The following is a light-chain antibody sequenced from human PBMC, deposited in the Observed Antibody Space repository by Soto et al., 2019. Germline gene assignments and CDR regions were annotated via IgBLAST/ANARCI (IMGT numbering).Light chain of an antibody. CDR2: DAS. Sequence: DIQMTQSPSSLSASVGDRVTITCQASQDISNYLNWYQQKPGKAPKLLIYDASNLETGVPSRFSGSGSGTDFTFTISSLQPEDIATYYCQQYDNPLITFGQGKPLEIK. CDR3: QQYDNPLIT. V-gene: IGKV1-33*01. CDR1: QDISNY. J-gene: IGKJ5*01.